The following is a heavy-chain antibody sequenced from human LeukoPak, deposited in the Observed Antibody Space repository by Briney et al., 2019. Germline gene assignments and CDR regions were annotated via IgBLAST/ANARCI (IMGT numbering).Heavy chain of an antibody. J-gene: IGHJ4*02. CDR3: ARDDSSSWYEWSDS. CDR2: IRYDGSNK. V-gene: IGHV3-33*08. CDR1: GLAFSAYA. D-gene: IGHD6-13*01. Sequence: GGSLRLSCAASGLAFSAYAMHWVRQAPGKGLEWVAVIRYDGSNKYYADSVKGRFTISRDNSKNTLYLQMNSLRAEDTAVYYCARDDSSSWYEWSDSRGQGTLVTVSS.